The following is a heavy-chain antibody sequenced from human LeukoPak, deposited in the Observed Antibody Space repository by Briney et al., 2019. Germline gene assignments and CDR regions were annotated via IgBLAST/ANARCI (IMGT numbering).Heavy chain of an antibody. J-gene: IGHJ4*02. CDR1: GGSISSYY. V-gene: IGHV4-59*01. Sequence: SETLSLTCTVSGGSISSYYWSWIRQPPGKGLEWIGYIYYSGSTNYNPSLKSRVTISVDTSKNQFSLKLSSVAAADTAVYYCARLARTMFRGVIVPHLIDYWGQGTLVTVSS. CDR3: ARLARTMFRGVIVPHLIDY. CDR2: IYYSGST. D-gene: IGHD3-10*01.